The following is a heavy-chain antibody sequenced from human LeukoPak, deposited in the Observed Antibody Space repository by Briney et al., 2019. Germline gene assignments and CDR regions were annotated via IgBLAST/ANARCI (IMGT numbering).Heavy chain of an antibody. V-gene: IGHV4-39*01. CDR3: ARQESSGWYNWFDP. Sequence: SETLSLTCTVSGGSISSSSYYWGWIRQPPGKGLEWIGSIYYSGSTYYNPSLKSRVTISVDTSKNQFSLKLSSVTAADTAVYYCARQESSGWYNWFDPWGQGTLVTVSS. CDR2: IYYSGST. CDR1: GGSISSSSYY. D-gene: IGHD6-19*01. J-gene: IGHJ5*02.